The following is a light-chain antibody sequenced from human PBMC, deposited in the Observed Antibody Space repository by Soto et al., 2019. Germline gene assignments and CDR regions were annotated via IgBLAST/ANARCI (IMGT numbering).Light chain of an antibody. CDR1: QAVNTR. CDR2: LAS. V-gene: IGKV3-11*01. CDR3: HQRQRWPRT. J-gene: IGKJ1*01. Sequence: EIVLTQSPATLSSFPGDRVTLSCRASQAVNTRLAWYQHKPGQAPRLLIYLASNRADGVQARFSGSGSGTDFTLTISNVEPEDFAVYYCHQRQRWPRTFGQGTTVDIK.